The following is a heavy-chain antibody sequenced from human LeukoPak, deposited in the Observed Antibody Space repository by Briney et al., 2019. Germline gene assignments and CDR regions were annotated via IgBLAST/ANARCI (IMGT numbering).Heavy chain of an antibody. J-gene: IGHJ4*02. V-gene: IGHV3-23*01. CDR3: AKRGGPSPLDY. CDR1: GFTFSSFH. CDR2: INAGGAGT. Sequence: GGPLRLSCAASGFTFSSFHMTWVRQAPGKGLEWVSTINAGGAGTYYADSVKGRFTISRDNSKNTVYLQMNSLRAGDTAVYYCAKRGGPSPLDYWGQGTLVTVSS. D-gene: IGHD2-15*01.